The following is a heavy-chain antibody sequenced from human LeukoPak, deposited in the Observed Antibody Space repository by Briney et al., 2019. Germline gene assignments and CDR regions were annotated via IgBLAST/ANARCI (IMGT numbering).Heavy chain of an antibody. D-gene: IGHD3-22*01. CDR1: GYTFTSYA. CDR2: INTNTGDP. J-gene: IGHJ4*02. V-gene: IGHV7-4-1*02. Sequence: ASAKVSCKASGYTFTSYAMNWVRQAPGQGLEWMGWINTNTGDPTYAQGFTGRFVFSLDTSVSTAYLQISSLKAEDTAVYYCARGPGSYDSSTNFDYWGQGTLVTVSS. CDR3: ARGPGSYDSSTNFDY.